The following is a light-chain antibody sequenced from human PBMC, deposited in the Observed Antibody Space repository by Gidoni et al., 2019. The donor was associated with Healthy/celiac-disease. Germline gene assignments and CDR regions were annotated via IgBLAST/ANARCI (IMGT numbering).Light chain of an antibody. J-gene: IGKJ3*01. CDR2: EVS. CDR3: MKSIQHTIT. V-gene: IGKV2D-29*01. CDR1: QSLLLSDGKTY. Sequence: DILLPQPPLSLSVTPGHPAAIPCKSSQSLLLSDGKTYLYWYLQKPGQPPQLLIYEVSNRFAGVADRWSGSGSGRDVTMKNSRGEEEDVGVYYCMKSIQHTITFGPGTKVDIK.